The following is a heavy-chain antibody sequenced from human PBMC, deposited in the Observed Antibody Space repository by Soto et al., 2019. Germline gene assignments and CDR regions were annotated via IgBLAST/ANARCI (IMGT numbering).Heavy chain of an antibody. V-gene: IGHV4-59*01. CDR1: GGSISGYY. J-gene: IGHJ3*02. Sequence: AETLSLTCTVSGGSISGYYWSWIRQPPGRGLEWIGYVYYTGGSNSNPSLKSRVTTSIDTSKNQFSLKLNSVTAADTAVYYCVRDVRAFDIWGQGTMVTVSS. CDR3: VRDVRAFDI. CDR2: VYYTGGS.